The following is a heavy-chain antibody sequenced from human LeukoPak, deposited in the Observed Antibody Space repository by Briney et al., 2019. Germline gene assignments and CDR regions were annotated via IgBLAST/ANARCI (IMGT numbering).Heavy chain of an antibody. J-gene: IGHJ4*02. D-gene: IGHD6-19*01. V-gene: IGHV3-7*01. Sequence: GGSLRLSCGASGFTLSDNWMSWVRQAPGKGLEWVANIKQDGSEKYYVDSVRGRFTISRDNAKNTLYLQMNSLRTEDTAVYFCAREPRLKRSFEYWGQGTLVTVSS. CDR2: IKQDGSEK. CDR3: AREPRLKRSFEY. CDR1: GFTLSDNW.